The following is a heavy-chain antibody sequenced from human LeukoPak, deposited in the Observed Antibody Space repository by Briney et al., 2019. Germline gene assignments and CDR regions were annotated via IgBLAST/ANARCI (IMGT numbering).Heavy chain of an antibody. Sequence: GGSLRLSCAASGFTVSSNEMSWVRQAPGKGPVWLARINSDGFSISYADSVKGRFTISRDNAQNTLYLQMNTLRAEDTAMYYCARAVAVAGTDAGGQGTLVTVSS. V-gene: IGHV3-74*03. CDR2: INSDGFSI. D-gene: IGHD6-19*01. CDR3: ARAVAVAGTDA. J-gene: IGHJ5*02. CDR1: GFTVSSNE.